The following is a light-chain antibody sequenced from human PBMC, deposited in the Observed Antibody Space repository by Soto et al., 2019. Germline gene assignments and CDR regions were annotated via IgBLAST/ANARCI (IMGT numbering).Light chain of an antibody. J-gene: IGKJ5*01. V-gene: IGKV3D-15*01. CDR2: GAS. CDR3: QQLNYWPRIT. Sequence: EIVLTQSPGTLSLSPGERATLSCRASQSVSSKLAWYQQKPGQAPRLLIYGASTRATGIPARFSGSGSGTDFTLTISSLQSEDFAVYYCQQLNYWPRITFGQGTRLEIK. CDR1: QSVSSK.